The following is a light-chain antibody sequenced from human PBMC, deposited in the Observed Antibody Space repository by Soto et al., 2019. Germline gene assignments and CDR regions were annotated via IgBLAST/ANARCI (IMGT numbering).Light chain of an antibody. CDR1: QTVRNNY. V-gene: IGKV3-20*01. CDR3: QQFSSYPPT. J-gene: IGKJ4*01. CDR2: DAS. Sequence: EFVLTQSPGTLSLSPGERATLSCRASQTVRNNYLAWYQQKPGQAPRLLIYDASSRATGIPDRFSGGGSGTDFTLTISRLEPEDFAVYYCQQFSSYPPTFGGGTKADIK.